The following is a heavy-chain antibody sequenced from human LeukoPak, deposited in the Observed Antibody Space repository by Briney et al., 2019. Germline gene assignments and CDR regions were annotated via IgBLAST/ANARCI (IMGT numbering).Heavy chain of an antibody. J-gene: IGHJ4*02. CDR1: GFTFSNYW. V-gene: IGHV3-7*01. CDR3: ARDVWGRLDY. Sequence: PGGSLRLSCAASGFTFSNYWMGWVRQAPGKGLEYVANIKSDGSETYYVDSVKGRFTISRDSARNSLYLQVNSLRAEDTAVYYCARDVWGRLDYWGLGTLVPVSS. D-gene: IGHD2-8*01. CDR2: IKSDGSET.